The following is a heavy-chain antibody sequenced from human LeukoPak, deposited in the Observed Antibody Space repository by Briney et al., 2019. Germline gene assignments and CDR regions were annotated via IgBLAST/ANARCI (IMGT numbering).Heavy chain of an antibody. CDR3: ASLEMATFFPNFDY. D-gene: IGHD5-24*01. CDR1: GFTFSSYS. Sequence: GGSLRLSCTASGFTFSSYSMNWVRQAPGKGLEWVSYISSTSSTIYYADSVKGRFTISRDNAKNSLYLQMNSLRAEDTAVYYCASLEMATFFPNFDYWGQGTLVTVSS. V-gene: IGHV3-48*04. J-gene: IGHJ4*02. CDR2: ISSTSSTI.